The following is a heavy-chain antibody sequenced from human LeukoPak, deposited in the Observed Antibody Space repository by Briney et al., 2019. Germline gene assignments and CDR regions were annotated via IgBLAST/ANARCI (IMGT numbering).Heavy chain of an antibody. J-gene: IGHJ4*02. V-gene: IGHV1-58*01. CDR1: GFTFKRSV. CDR3: AAWLRFLEWPRIDY. CDR2: IVVGSGNT. D-gene: IGHD3-3*01. Sequence: SVKVSCKASGFTFKRSVVQWVRQARGQRLEWIGWIVVGSGNTNYAQKFQERVTITRDMSTNTAYMELSNLRSEDTAVYYCAAWLRFLEWPRIDYWGQGILVTVSS.